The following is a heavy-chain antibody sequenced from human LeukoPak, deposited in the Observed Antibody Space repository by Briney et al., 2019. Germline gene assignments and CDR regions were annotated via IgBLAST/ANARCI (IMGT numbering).Heavy chain of an antibody. CDR2: INWDGGST. D-gene: IGHD6-13*01. J-gene: IGHJ4*02. Sequence: GGSLRLSCAASGFTFSSYGMSWVRQAPGKGLEWVSGINWDGGSTGYADSVKGRFTISRDNAKNSLYLQMNSLRAEDTAVYYCARVGSSWHYFDYWGQGTPVTVPS. CDR3: ARVGSSWHYFDY. V-gene: IGHV3-20*04. CDR1: GFTFSSYG.